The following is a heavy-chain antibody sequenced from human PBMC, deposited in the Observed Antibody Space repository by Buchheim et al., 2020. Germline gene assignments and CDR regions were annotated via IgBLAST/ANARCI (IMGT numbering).Heavy chain of an antibody. J-gene: IGHJ4*02. Sequence: EVQLLESGGSLVQPGGSLRLSCAASGFTFSSYAMSWVRQAPGKGLEWVSVICGSGGSTYYADSVKGRFTISRDNSKNTLYLQMNSLRAEDTAIYYCAKDSLYCSSTNCYGVFDYWGQGTL. CDR3: AKDSLYCSSTNCYGVFDY. CDR1: GFTFSSYA. D-gene: IGHD2-2*01. V-gene: IGHV3-23*01. CDR2: ICGSGGST.